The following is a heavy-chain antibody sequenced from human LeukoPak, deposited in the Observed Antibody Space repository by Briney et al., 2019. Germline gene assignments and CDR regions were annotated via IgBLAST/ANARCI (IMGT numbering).Heavy chain of an antibody. J-gene: IGHJ6*03. D-gene: IGHD2-15*01. Sequence: SETLSLTCAVYGGSFSGYYWSWIRQPPGKGLEWIGEINHSGSTNYNPSLKSRVTVSVDTSKNQFSLKLSSVTAADTAVYYCARGIVVVVAAPTGYMDVWGKGTTVTVSS. CDR3: ARGIVVVVAAPTGYMDV. V-gene: IGHV4-34*01. CDR2: INHSGST. CDR1: GGSFSGYY.